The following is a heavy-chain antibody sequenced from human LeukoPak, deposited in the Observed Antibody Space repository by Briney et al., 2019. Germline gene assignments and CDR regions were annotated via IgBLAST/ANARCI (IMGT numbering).Heavy chain of an antibody. CDR2: IYSGGST. CDR3: ARDSGDY. V-gene: IGHV3-66*02. CDR1: GFTVSSNY. Sequence: GGSLRLSXAASGFTVSSNYMSWVGQTPGKGLEWVSVIYSGGSTYYADSVKGRFTISRDNSKSTLYLQMNSLRAEDTAVYYCARDSGDYWGQGTLVTVSS. D-gene: IGHD1-26*01. J-gene: IGHJ4*02.